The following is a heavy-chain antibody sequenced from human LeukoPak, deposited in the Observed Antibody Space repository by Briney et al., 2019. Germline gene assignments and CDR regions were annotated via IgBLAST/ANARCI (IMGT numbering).Heavy chain of an antibody. Sequence: SETLSLTCAVYGGSFSGYYWGWIRQPPGKGLAWIGEINHSGSTNYNPSLKSRVTISVDTSKNQFSLKLSSVTAADTAVYYCARGRHYYGSGSYLDYWGQGTLVTVSS. V-gene: IGHV4-34*01. CDR2: INHSGST. D-gene: IGHD3-10*01. CDR3: ARGRHYYGSGSYLDY. J-gene: IGHJ4*02. CDR1: GGSFSGYY.